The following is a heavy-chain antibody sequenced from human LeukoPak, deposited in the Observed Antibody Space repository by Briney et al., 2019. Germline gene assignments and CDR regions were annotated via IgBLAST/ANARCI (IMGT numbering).Heavy chain of an antibody. J-gene: IGHJ4*02. CDR3: ALLAVASDFDY. Sequence: GGSLRLSCAVSGFPFSIYEMNWVRQAPGKGLEWVSNIGSSGAAIYYADSVRGRFTISRDNAKNSLYLQMNSLRAEDTAVYYCALLAVASDFDYWGQGALVTVSS. D-gene: IGHD6-19*01. CDR2: IGSSGAAI. V-gene: IGHV3-48*03. CDR1: GFPFSIYE.